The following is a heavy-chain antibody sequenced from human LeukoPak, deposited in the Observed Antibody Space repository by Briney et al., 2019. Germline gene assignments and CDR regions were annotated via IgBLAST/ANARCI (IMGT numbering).Heavy chain of an antibody. CDR2: ISAYNGNT. CDR1: GYTFTSYG. D-gene: IGHD3-22*01. Sequence: ASVKVSCKASGYTFTSYGISWVRQAPGQGLEWMGWISAYNGNTNYAQKLQGRVTMTTDTSTSTAYMELRSLRSDDTAVYYCARAYYYDSSGYPDFDYWGQGTWSPSPQ. V-gene: IGHV1-18*01. J-gene: IGHJ4*02. CDR3: ARAYYYDSSGYPDFDY.